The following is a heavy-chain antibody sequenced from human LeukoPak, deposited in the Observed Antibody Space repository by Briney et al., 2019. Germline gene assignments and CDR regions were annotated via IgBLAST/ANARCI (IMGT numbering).Heavy chain of an antibody. CDR2: IKSKTNGGTT. V-gene: IGHV3-15*01. Sequence: GGSLRLSCAASGITFIDAWMSWVRQAPGKGLEWVGRIKSKTNGGTTDYAAPVKGRFTISRDDSEDTLYLQMNSLKTEDTAVYYCTSDLRWGLLLNYWGQGTLVTVSS. J-gene: IGHJ4*02. D-gene: IGHD1-26*01. CDR3: TSDLRWGLLLNY. CDR1: GITFIDAW.